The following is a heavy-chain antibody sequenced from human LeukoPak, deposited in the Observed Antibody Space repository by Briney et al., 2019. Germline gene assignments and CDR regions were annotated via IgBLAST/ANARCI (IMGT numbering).Heavy chain of an antibody. CDR3: AKYGVPAAMQYGMDV. CDR1: GFTFSSYA. J-gene: IGHJ6*02. CDR2: ISGSGGST. Sequence: GGSLRLSCAASGFTFSSYAMSWVRQAPGKGLEWVSAISGSGGSTYYADSVKGRFTISRDNSKNTLYLQMNSLRAEDTAVYYCAKYGVPAAMQYGMDVWAKGPRSPSP. V-gene: IGHV3-23*01. D-gene: IGHD2-2*01.